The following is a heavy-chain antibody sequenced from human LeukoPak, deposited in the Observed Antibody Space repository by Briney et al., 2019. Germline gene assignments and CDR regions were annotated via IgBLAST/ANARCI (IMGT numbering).Heavy chain of an antibody. V-gene: IGHV3-48*01. CDR2: ISSISSTI. Sequence: GGSLRLSCAASGFAFSSYSMNWVRQAPGKGLEWVSYISSISSTISYADSVKGRFTISGDNTKNSLYLQMNSLRAEDTAVYYCAKAGRLQAVAGWIDYWGQGTLVTVS. CDR1: GFAFSSYS. CDR3: AKAGRLQAVAGWIDY. D-gene: IGHD6-19*01. J-gene: IGHJ4*02.